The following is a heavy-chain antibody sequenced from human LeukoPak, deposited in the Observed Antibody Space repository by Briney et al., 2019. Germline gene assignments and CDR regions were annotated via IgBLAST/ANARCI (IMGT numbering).Heavy chain of an antibody. CDR1: GGSISSYY. CDR3: AIPSGVAGRGWFDP. D-gene: IGHD6-19*01. CDR2: IYYSGST. V-gene: IGHV4-59*12. J-gene: IGHJ5*02. Sequence: SETLSLTCTVSGGSISSYYWSWIRQPPGKGLEWIGYIYYSGSTNYNSSLKSRVTISVDTSKNQFSLKLSSVTAADTAVYYCAIPSGVAGRGWFDPWGQGTLVTVSS.